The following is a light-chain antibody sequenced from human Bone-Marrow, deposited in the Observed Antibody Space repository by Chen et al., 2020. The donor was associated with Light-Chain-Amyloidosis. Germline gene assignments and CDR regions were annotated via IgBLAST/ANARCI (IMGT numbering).Light chain of an antibody. Sequence: SYELTQPPSVSVSPVQTSRITCSGDDLPTKYAYWYQQKPGQAPVLVIHRDTERPSGISERFSGYSSGTTDTLTIRGVQAEDEADYHCQSADSSGTYEGIFGGGTKLTV. J-gene: IGLJ2*01. CDR1: DLPTKY. V-gene: IGLV3-25*03. CDR3: QSADSSGTYEGI. CDR2: RDT.